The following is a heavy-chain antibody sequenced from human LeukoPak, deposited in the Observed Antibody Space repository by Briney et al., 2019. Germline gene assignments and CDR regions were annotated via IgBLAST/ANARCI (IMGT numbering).Heavy chain of an antibody. D-gene: IGHD2-15*01. CDR3: ARRYCSGGSCYSDNWFDP. J-gene: IGHJ5*02. CDR1: GGSISSSSYY. CDR2: IYYSAST. V-gene: IGHV4-39*01. Sequence: SETLSLTCTVSGGSISSSSYYWGWIRQPPGKGMEWIGSIYYSASTSYNPSLKSRFTISVDTSKNQSSLKLSSVTAADTAVYYCARRYCSGGSCYSDNWFDPWGQGTLVTVSS.